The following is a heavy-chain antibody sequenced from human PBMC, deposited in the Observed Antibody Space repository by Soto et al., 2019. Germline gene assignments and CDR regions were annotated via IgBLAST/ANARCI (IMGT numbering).Heavy chain of an antibody. CDR1: GFTFSIYG. D-gene: IGHD6-19*01. CDR3: AKVGRADDYYYYGMDV. CDR2: ISYDGSNK. V-gene: IGHV3-30*18. Sequence: PGGSLRLSCAASGFTFSIYGLHWVRQAPGKGLEWVAVISYDGSNKYYADSVKGRFTISRDNSKNTLYLQMNSLRAEDTAVYYCAKVGRADDYYYYGMDVWGQGTTVTVSS. J-gene: IGHJ6*02.